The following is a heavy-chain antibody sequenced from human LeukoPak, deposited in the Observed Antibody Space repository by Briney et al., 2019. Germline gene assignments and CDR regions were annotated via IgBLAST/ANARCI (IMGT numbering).Heavy chain of an antibody. J-gene: IGHJ6*02. CDR1: GFTFSGSG. CDR3: SRGISGYGMDV. V-gene: IGHV3-73*01. Sequence: TGGSLRLSCAASGFTFSGSGMHWVRQASGKGLEWIGRIRTKVNSYAAAYAASVKGRLTISRDDSKNTAYLQMDSLKTEDTAVYYCSRGISGYGMDVWGQGTTVTVSS. D-gene: IGHD6-13*01. CDR2: IRTKVNSYAA.